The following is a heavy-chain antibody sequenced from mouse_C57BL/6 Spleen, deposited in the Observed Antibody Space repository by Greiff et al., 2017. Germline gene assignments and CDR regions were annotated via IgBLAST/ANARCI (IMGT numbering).Heavy chain of an antibody. V-gene: IGHV1-5*01. J-gene: IGHJ4*01. CDR3: TRRDGYYGGGAMDY. Sequence: VQLQQSGTVLARPGASVKMSCKTSGYTFTSYWMHWVKQRPGQGLEWIGAIHPGNSDTSYNQKFKGKAKLTAVTSASTAYMELSSLTNEDAAVYYCTRRDGYYGGGAMDYWGQGTSVTVSS. CDR1: GYTFTSYW. CDR2: IHPGNSDT. D-gene: IGHD2-3*01.